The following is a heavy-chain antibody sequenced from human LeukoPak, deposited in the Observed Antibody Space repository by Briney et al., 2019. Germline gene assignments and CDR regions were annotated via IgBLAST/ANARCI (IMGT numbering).Heavy chain of an antibody. D-gene: IGHD3-16*01. J-gene: IGHJ3*02. CDR3: ARLRLGVGSAFDI. CDR1: GGSISSYY. Sequence: SETLSLTCTVSGGSISSYYWSWIRRPPGKGLEWIGYIYYSGSTNYNPSLKRRVTISVDTSKNQFSLKLSSVTAADTAVYYCARLRLGVGSAFDIWGQGTMVTVSS. CDR2: IYYSGST. V-gene: IGHV4-59*08.